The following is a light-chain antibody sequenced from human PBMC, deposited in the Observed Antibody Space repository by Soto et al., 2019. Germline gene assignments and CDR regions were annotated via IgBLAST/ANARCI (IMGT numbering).Light chain of an antibody. Sequence: QLVLTQSPSASASLGASVKLTCTLSSGHSSYAIAWQQQQPEKGPRYLMKLKSDGSHSKGDGIPDRFSGSSSGAERYLIISILQSEDEADSYCQTWDPDIVLFGGGTKLTVL. CDR1: SGHSSYA. CDR3: QTWDPDIVL. V-gene: IGLV4-69*01. CDR2: LKSDGSH. J-gene: IGLJ2*01.